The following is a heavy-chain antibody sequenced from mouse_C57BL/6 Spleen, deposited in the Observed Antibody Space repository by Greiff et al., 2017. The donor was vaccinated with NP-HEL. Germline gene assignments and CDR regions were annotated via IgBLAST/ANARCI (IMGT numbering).Heavy chain of an antibody. D-gene: IGHD1-1*01. V-gene: IGHV1-47*01. CDR2: FHPYNDDT. J-gene: IGHJ3*01. Sequence: VQGVESGAELVKPGASVKMSCKASGYTFTTYPIEWMKQNHGKSLEWIGNFHPYNDDTKYNEKFKGKATLTVEKSSSTVYLELSRLTSDDSAVYYCARRDYYGSSYDAWFAYWGQGTLVTVSA. CDR1: GYTFTTYP. CDR3: ARRDYYGSSYDAWFAY.